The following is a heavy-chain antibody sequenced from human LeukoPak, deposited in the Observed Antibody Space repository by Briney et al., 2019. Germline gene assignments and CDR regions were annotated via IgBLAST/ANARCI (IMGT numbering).Heavy chain of an antibody. CDR2: IYYSGST. Sequence: PSETLSLTCTVSGGSISSYYWSWIRQPPGKGLEWIGYIYYSGSTNYNPSLKSRVTISVDTSKNQFSLKLSSVTAADTAVYYCARHVILPACSGFEWVRPWGQGTLVTVSS. D-gene: IGHD3-3*01. CDR3: ARHVILPACSGFEWVRP. J-gene: IGHJ5*02. CDR1: GGSISSYY. V-gene: IGHV4-59*08.